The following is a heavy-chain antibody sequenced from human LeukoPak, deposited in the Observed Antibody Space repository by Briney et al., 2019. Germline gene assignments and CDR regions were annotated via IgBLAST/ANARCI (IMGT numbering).Heavy chain of an antibody. V-gene: IGHV3-30*03. CDR2: ISFDGNSD. D-gene: IGHD1-26*01. CDR1: GFPFSTND. Sequence: PGGSLRLSCTASGFPFSTNDMHWVRQAPGKGLEWMAVISFDGNSDTYADPVEGRFTISRDNSKNTLYLQMNSLRNDDTAVYYCARDGANSLFTGGAYFLDWGQGALVTVSS. CDR3: ARDGANSLFTGGAYFLD. J-gene: IGHJ1*01.